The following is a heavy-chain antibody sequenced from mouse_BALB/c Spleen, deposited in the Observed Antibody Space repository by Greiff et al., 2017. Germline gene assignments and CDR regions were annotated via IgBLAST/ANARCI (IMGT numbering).Heavy chain of an antibody. V-gene: IGHV1-87*01. CDR3: ARSVITTVEWYFDV. Sequence: VKLMESGAELARPGASVKLSCKASGYTFTSYWMQWVKQRPGQGLEWIGAIYPGDGDTRYTQKFKGKATLTADKSSSTAYMQLSSLASEDSAVYYCARSVITTVEWYFDVWGAGTTVTVSS. CDR1: GYTFTSYW. CDR2: IYPGDGDT. D-gene: IGHD1-1*01. J-gene: IGHJ1*01.